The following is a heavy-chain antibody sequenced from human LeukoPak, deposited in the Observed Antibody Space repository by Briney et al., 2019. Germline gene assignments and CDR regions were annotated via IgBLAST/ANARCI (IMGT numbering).Heavy chain of an antibody. D-gene: IGHD5-18*01. CDR2: LDGGGGST. Sequence: GGSLRLSCVVSGFTFSDYAMSWVRQPPGKGLEWVSTLDGGGGSTYYADSVKGRFTIPRDNSKNALYLQMNSLRAEDTAVYYCAKDGYGVFDYWGQGTLVTVSS. V-gene: IGHV3-23*01. J-gene: IGHJ4*02. CDR3: AKDGYGVFDY. CDR1: GFTFSDYA.